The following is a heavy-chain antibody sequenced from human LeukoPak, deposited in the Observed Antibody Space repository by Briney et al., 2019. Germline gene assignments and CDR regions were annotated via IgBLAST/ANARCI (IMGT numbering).Heavy chain of an antibody. D-gene: IGHD5-18*01. J-gene: IGHJ4*02. CDR1: GGSLSSGSYY. Sequence: PSETLSLTCTVSGGSLSSGSYYWSWLRQPPGTGLEWIGYIYYSGSTNYNPSLKSRVTISVDTSKNQFSLKLSSVTAADTAVYYCARNSYGHSDYWGQGTLVTVSS. CDR3: ARNSYGHSDY. CDR2: IYYSGST. V-gene: IGHV4-61*01.